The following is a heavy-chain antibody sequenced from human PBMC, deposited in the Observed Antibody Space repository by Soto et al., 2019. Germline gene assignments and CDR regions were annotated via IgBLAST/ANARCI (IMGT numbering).Heavy chain of an antibody. CDR2: ICYSGST. V-gene: IGHV4-59*01. D-gene: IGHD5-18*01. CDR1: SDSISSYY. J-gene: IGHJ4*02. CDR3: TRMLLRVYRYGYFDY. Sequence: PSETLSLTCTVTSDSISSYYWSWIRKPPGKRLDLIGYICYSGSTDYNPSLRSRVTISGEKSNNQSSLKMSAVTAADTAVYECTRMLLRVYRYGYFDYWGQRDLVTMSS.